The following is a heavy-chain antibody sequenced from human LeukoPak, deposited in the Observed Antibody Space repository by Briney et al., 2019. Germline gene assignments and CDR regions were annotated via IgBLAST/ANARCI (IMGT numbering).Heavy chain of an antibody. Sequence: SDTLSLTCTVSDGSIGSHYWSWIRQPAGRGLEWIGRVHNRGITNYNPSLQGRVTMSVDTSKSQFSLRLSSVTAADTAVYYCARGVPAAILDYWGQGTLVTVSS. J-gene: IGHJ4*02. CDR1: DGSIGSHY. D-gene: IGHD2-2*01. V-gene: IGHV4-4*07. CDR3: ARGVPAAILDY. CDR2: VHNRGIT.